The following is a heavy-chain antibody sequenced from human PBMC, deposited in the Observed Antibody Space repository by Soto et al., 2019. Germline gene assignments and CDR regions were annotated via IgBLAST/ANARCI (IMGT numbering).Heavy chain of an antibody. J-gene: IGHJ4*02. CDR3: ARDSGWETLGYFNF. CDR1: GFTFSLYT. Sequence: QVQLAESGGDVVQPGRSLRLSFVASGFTFSLYTMHWVRQAPGKGLEWVAVVSYDGTNKYSADSVKGRFTISRDNSKNTLYLQLSSLRPDDTAVYFCARDSGWETLGYFNFWGQGTLVTVS. CDR2: VSYDGTNK. V-gene: IGHV3-30-3*01. D-gene: IGHD1-26*01.